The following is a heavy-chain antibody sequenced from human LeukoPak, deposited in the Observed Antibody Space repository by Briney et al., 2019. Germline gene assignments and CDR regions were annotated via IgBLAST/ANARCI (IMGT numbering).Heavy chain of an antibody. CDR3: ARGDKTTGYCSSTSCGEFHL. CDR1: GGSFSGNY. D-gene: IGHD2-2*01. CDR2: INHSGST. J-gene: IGHJ2*01. V-gene: IGHV4-34*01. Sequence: PSETLSLTCAVYGGSFSGNYWSWIRQPPGKGLEWIGEINHSGSTNYNPSLKSRVTISVDTSKNQFSLKLSSVTAADTAVYYCARGDKTTGYCSSTSCGEFHLWGRGTLVTVSS.